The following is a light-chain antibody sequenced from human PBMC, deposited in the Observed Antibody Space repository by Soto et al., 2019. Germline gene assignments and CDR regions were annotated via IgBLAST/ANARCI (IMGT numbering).Light chain of an antibody. CDR2: GAS. J-gene: IGKJ5*01. Sequence: IVLTQCAGTVSLSPWGGATLSCRASQSVSSSYIAWYQQRPGQTPSLLIYGASTRATGIPDRFSGSGSGTHFTLTISRLEPGDFAVYYCQHFGGTTFTFGQGTRLEIK. V-gene: IGKV3-20*01. CDR3: QHFGGTTFT. CDR1: QSVSSSY.